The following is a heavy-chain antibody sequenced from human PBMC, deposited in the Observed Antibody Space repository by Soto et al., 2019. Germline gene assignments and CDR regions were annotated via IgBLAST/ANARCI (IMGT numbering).Heavy chain of an antibody. CDR1: GYTFTSYA. Sequence: ASVKVSCKASGYTFTSYAMHWVRQAPGQRLEWMGWINAGNGNTKYSQKFQGRVTITRDTSASTAYMELSSLRSEDTAVYYCARELRRNYDYIWGSYRASDYWGQGTLVTVSS. CDR2: INAGNGNT. D-gene: IGHD3-16*02. CDR3: ARELRRNYDYIWGSYRASDY. J-gene: IGHJ4*02. V-gene: IGHV1-3*01.